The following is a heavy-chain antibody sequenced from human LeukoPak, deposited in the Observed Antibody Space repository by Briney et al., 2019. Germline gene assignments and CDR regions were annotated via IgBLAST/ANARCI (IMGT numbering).Heavy chain of an antibody. V-gene: IGHV3-48*03. Sequence: PGGSLRLSCAASVLMFSSYEMNGVRQAPGKGLEWVSYISSSGSTIHYADSVKGRFTISRDNAKNSLYLQMNSLRAEDTAIYYCARETAAVNWGQGTVVTVSS. D-gene: IGHD6-13*01. CDR3: ARETAAVN. CDR1: VLMFSSYE. CDR2: ISSSGSTI. J-gene: IGHJ4*02.